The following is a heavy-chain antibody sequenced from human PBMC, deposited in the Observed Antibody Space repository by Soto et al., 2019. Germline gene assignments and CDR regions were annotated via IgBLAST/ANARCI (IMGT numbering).Heavy chain of an antibody. Sequence: ASVKVSCKASGYTFTSYGISWVRQAPGQGLEWMGWISAYNGNTNYAQKLQGRVTMTTDTSTSTAYMELRSLRSDDTAGYYGATDVGGGYRVVIWGQGTMVTVSS. D-gene: IGHD5-12*01. J-gene: IGHJ3*02. V-gene: IGHV1-18*01. CDR3: ATDVGGGYRVVI. CDR1: GYTFTSYG. CDR2: ISAYNGNT.